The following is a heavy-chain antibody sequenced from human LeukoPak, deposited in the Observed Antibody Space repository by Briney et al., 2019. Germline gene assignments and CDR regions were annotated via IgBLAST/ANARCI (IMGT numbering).Heavy chain of an antibody. CDR1: GGSISTYY. Sequence: PSETLSLTCTVSGGSISTYYWSWIRQPPGQGLEWIGYLYDTGNTKYTPSLKSRVSISVDTSKNQFSLRLSSVTAADTAVCYCARGGWYLDLWGRGTLVTVSS. CDR2: LYDTGNT. J-gene: IGHJ2*01. CDR3: ARGGWYLDL. V-gene: IGHV4-59*01.